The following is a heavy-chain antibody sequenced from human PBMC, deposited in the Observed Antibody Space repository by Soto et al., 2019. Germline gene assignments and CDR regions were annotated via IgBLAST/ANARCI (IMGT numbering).Heavy chain of an antibody. CDR2: VSAYNGDT. V-gene: IGHV1-18*01. D-gene: IGHD2-15*01. CDR1: GYTFTNYG. Sequence: ASVKVSCKASGYTFTNYGINWVRQAPGQGLEWLGWVSAYNGDTRYSQKVQARVIITTDTSTSTAYMELRSLRSEDTAVYYCARSGSTYCSGGSCYGFDYWGQGTLVTVSS. J-gene: IGHJ4*02. CDR3: ARSGSTYCSGGSCYGFDY.